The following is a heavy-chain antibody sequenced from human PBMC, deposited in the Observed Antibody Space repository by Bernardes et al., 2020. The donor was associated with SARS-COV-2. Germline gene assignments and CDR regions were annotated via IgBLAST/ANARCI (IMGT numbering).Heavy chain of an antibody. D-gene: IGHD2-21*01. CDR2: ISPKSGAT. V-gene: IGHV1-2*02. CDR3: ARTFYYDRGGDSVFDQ. Sequence: ASVKVSCKASGYTFSAYYIHWLRQAPGQGFEWMGWISPKSGATTYAQKFQGRVTMTRDTAISTEYMQLSRLTSNDTAVYYCARTFYYDRGGDSVFDQWGQGTLVYVSS. CDR1: GYTFSAYY. J-gene: IGHJ4*02.